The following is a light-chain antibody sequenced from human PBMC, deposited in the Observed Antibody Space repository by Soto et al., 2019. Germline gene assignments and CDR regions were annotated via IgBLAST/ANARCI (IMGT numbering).Light chain of an antibody. CDR1: QSVSSY. V-gene: IGKV3-11*01. J-gene: IGKJ3*01. Sequence: EIVLTQSPATLSLSPGERATLSCRASQSVSSYLAWYQQKPGQAPRLLIYDASNRATGIPARFSGSGSGTDFTRTISSLEPEDFVVYYCQQRSSSITFGPGTKVDIK. CDR2: DAS. CDR3: QQRSSSIT.